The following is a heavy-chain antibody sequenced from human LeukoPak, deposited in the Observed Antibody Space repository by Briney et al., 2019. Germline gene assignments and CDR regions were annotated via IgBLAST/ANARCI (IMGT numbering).Heavy chain of an antibody. CDR2: ITNWNGGST. CDR1: GFSFDDYG. Sequence: PRGSLRLSCEASGFSFDDYGMSWVRQSTGKGLEWVSAITNWNGGSTGYADSVRGRFTISRDNAKNSLYLQMNSLRAEDTALYYCARCSRSSTDCYSAFDIWGQGTMVTVSS. CDR3: ARCSRSSTDCYSAFDI. V-gene: IGHV3-20*04. D-gene: IGHD2-2*02. J-gene: IGHJ3*02.